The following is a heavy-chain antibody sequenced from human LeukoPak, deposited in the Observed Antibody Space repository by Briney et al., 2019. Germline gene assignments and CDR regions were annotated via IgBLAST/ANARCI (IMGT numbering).Heavy chain of an antibody. Sequence: GGTLRLSCAASGFTFSSYGMSWVRQAPGKGLEWVSAISGSGGSTYYADSVKGRFTISRDSSKNTLYLQMNSLRAEDTAVYYCAKGGVLRYFDWLGYYYYYYMDVWGKGTTVTISS. V-gene: IGHV3-23*01. CDR2: ISGSGGST. D-gene: IGHD3-9*01. CDR3: AKGGVLRYFDWLGYYYYYYMDV. J-gene: IGHJ6*03. CDR1: GFTFSSYG.